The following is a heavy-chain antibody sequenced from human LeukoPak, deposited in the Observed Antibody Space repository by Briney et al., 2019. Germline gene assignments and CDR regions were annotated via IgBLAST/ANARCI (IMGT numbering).Heavy chain of an antibody. CDR1: GYSFTSYW. D-gene: IGHD2-15*01. CDR2: IYPGDSDT. Sequence: KAGESLKISCKGSGYSFTSYWIGWVRQMPGKGLEWMGIIYPGDSDTRYSPSFQGQVTISADKSISTAYLQWSSLKASDTAMYYCARGGTRMVVAATFDAFDIWGQGTMVTVSS. V-gene: IGHV5-51*01. J-gene: IGHJ3*02. CDR3: ARGGTRMVVAATFDAFDI.